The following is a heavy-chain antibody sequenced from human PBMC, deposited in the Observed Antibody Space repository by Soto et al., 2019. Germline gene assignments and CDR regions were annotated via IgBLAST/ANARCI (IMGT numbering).Heavy chain of an antibody. Sequence: GASVKVSCKASGGTFSSYAISWVRQAPGQGLEWMGGIIPIFGTANYAQKFQGRVTITADESTSTAYMELSSLRSEDTAVYYCARDRGNLGLQLVNWFDPWGQGTLVTVSS. CDR3: ARDRGNLGLQLVNWFDP. J-gene: IGHJ5*02. V-gene: IGHV1-69*13. CDR1: GGTFSSYA. CDR2: IIPIFGTA. D-gene: IGHD6-6*01.